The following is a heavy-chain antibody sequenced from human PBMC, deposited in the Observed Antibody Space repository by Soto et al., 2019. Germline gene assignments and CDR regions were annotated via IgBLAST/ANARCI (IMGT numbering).Heavy chain of an antibody. CDR3: ARGAYYYDSSGLSY. CDR1: GFTFSSYS. Sequence: GGSLRLSCAASGFTFSSYSMNWVRQAPGKGLEWVSYISSSSSTIYYADSVKGRFTISRDNVKNSLYLQMNSLRAEDTAVYYCARGAYYYDSSGLSYWGQGT. CDR2: ISSSSSTI. V-gene: IGHV3-48*01. D-gene: IGHD3-22*01. J-gene: IGHJ4*02.